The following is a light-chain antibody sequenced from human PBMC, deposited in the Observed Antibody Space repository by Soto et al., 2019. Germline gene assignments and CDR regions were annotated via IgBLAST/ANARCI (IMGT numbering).Light chain of an antibody. Sequence: DIQMTQSPSALSASVGDRVTITCRASQSVSNWLAWYRQKPGEAPKLLIYEGSTLGRGVPSRFSGSGSGTEFTLTISSLQPDDFATFYCQQYDTYSRTFGQGTKVEVK. CDR2: EGS. J-gene: IGKJ1*01. V-gene: IGKV1-5*03. CDR1: QSVSNW. CDR3: QQYDTYSRT.